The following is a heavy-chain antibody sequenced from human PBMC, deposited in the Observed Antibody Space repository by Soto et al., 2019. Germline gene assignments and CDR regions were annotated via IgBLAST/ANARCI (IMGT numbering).Heavy chain of an antibody. V-gene: IGHV4-59*08. D-gene: IGHD6-13*01. CDR1: GGSISSYY. Sequence: SETLSLTCTVSGGSISSYYWSWIRQPPGKGLEWIGYIYYSGSTNYNPSLKSRVTISVDTSKYQFSLKLSFVTAADTAVYYCARHQSHSSSYVDPWGQGTLVTVPQ. CDR3: ARHQSHSSSYVDP. J-gene: IGHJ5*02. CDR2: IYYSGST.